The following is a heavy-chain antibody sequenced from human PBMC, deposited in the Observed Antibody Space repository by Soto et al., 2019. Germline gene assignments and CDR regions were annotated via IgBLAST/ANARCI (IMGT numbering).Heavy chain of an antibody. V-gene: IGHV5-51*01. D-gene: IGHD6-19*01. J-gene: IGHJ4*02. Sequence: GESLKISCKGSGYSFATYWIVWVRQMPGKGLEWMGIIYPGDSDTRYSPSFRGQVTISADKSITTAYLQWNSLRASDTAMYYCGRLELACTDYWGQGTPVTVSS. CDR2: IYPGDSDT. CDR1: GYSFATYW. CDR3: GRLELACTDY.